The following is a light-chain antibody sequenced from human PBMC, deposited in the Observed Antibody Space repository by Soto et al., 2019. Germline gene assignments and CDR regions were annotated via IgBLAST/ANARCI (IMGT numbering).Light chain of an antibody. CDR2: RSS. Sequence: TQSPAFMSVSPGERATLSCRASQTINTLLAWYQHKPGQAPRLLIYRSSTRATGIPVRFSGSGSGTEFTLTISSLQSEDFAVYYCQQYGSSRWTFGQGTKLEIK. CDR1: QTINTL. V-gene: IGKV3-15*01. J-gene: IGKJ2*02. CDR3: QQYGSSRWT.